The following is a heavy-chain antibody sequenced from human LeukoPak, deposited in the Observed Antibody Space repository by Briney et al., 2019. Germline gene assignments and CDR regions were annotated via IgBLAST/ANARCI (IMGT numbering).Heavy chain of an antibody. V-gene: IGHV4-34*01. CDR1: GGSFSGYY. Sequence: SETLSLTCAVYGGSFSGYYWSWIRQPPGKGLEWIGEINHSGSTNYNPSLKSRVTISVDTSKNQFSLKLSSVTAADTAVYYCARGWGVAGPQNIDAIDIWGQGTLVTVSS. CDR2: INHSGST. D-gene: IGHD6-19*01. CDR3: ARGWGVAGPQNIDAIDI. J-gene: IGHJ3*02.